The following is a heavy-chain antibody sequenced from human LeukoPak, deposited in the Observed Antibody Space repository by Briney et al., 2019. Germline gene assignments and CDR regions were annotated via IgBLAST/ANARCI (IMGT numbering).Heavy chain of an antibody. D-gene: IGHD3-9*01. V-gene: IGHV3-48*01. Sequence: GGSLRLSCAASGFTFSSYSMNWVRQAPGKGLEWVSYISSSSSTIYYADSVKGRFTISRDNAKNSLYLQMNSLRAEDTAVYYCARDGYDILTGYIDYWGQGTLVTVSS. CDR2: ISSSSSTI. J-gene: IGHJ4*02. CDR3: ARDGYDILTGYIDY. CDR1: GFTFSSYS.